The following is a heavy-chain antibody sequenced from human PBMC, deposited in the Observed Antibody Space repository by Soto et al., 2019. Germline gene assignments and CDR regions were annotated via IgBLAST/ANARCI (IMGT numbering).Heavy chain of an antibody. D-gene: IGHD2-21*02. CDR3: VKWGDDSKYFHH. Sequence: GGSLRLSCAASEFIFSKSSMMWVRQAPGAWLEWVSGINGSGGRTFYADSVKGRFTISRDNLKNTLFMQMTSLKAEDTAIYYCVKWGDDSKYFHHWGQGTLVTVSS. J-gene: IGHJ1*01. CDR2: INGSGGRT. CDR1: EFIFSKSS. V-gene: IGHV3-23*01.